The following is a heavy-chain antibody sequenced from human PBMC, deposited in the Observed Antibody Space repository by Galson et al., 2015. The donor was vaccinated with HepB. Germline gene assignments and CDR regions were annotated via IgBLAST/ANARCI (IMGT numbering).Heavy chain of an antibody. V-gene: IGHV6-1*01. D-gene: IGHD2-15*01. CDR2: TYRGSN. CDR3: ARGAYSSFDI. J-gene: IGHJ3*02. Sequence: CAISGDSVSNNHVAWNWIRQSPSRGLEWLGRTYRGSNQYAASMRGRIAINSDTSTNQFSLQLSSVTPEDTGLYYYARGAYSSFDIWGQGTMVTVSS. CDR1: GDSVSNNHVA.